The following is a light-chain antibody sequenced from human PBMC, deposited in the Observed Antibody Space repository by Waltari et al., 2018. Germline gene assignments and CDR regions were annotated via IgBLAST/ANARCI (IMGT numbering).Light chain of an antibody. CDR3: QSYDGSLSGSRV. J-gene: IGLJ3*02. Sequence: QSVLTQPPSVSGAPGQRVTISCTGSSSNIGAGFDVHWYQQLPRTAPKLLIYGSTNRPSGVPDRFSGSKSGTSASLAITGLQAEDEADDYCQSYDGSLSGSRVFGGGTKVTVL. CDR1: SSNIGAGFD. V-gene: IGLV1-40*01. CDR2: GST.